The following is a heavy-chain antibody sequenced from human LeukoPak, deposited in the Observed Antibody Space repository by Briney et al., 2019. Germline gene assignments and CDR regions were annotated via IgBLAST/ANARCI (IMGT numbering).Heavy chain of an antibody. Sequence: SETLSLTCAVYGGSFSGYYWSWIRQPPGKGLEWIGEINHSGSTNYNPSLKSRVTISVDTPKNQFSLTLSSVTAADTAVYYCARAGLNGDVDYWGQGTLVTVSS. J-gene: IGHJ4*02. CDR2: INHSGST. CDR3: ARAGLNGDVDY. D-gene: IGHD4-17*01. V-gene: IGHV4-34*01. CDR1: GGSFSGYY.